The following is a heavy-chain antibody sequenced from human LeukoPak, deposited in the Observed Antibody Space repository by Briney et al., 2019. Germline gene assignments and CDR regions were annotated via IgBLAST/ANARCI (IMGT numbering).Heavy chain of an antibody. D-gene: IGHD3-3*01. Sequence: GSSVTVSCKASGGTFSSYDISWVRQAPGQGLEWMGWISAYNGNTNYAQKLQGRVTMTTDTSTSTAYMELRSLRSDDTAVYYCARDPPRPYYDFWSGSSLGAYYYYMDVWGKGTTVTVSS. J-gene: IGHJ6*03. CDR3: ARDPPRPYYDFWSGSSLGAYYYYMDV. V-gene: IGHV1-18*01. CDR2: ISAYNGNT. CDR1: GGTFSSYD.